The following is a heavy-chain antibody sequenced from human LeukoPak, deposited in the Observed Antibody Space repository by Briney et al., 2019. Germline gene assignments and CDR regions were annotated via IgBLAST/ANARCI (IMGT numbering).Heavy chain of an antibody. CDR2: IKEDGSEK. CDR3: AREGIAAAGNYYFDY. J-gene: IGHJ4*02. Sequence: GGSLRLSCGASRFTFSNYWMSWVRQAPGKGLEWVANIKEDGSEKDYVDSVKGRFTISRDNSKNTLYLQMNSLRAEDTAVYYCAREGIAAAGNYYFDYWGQGTLVTVSS. CDR1: RFTFSNYW. V-gene: IGHV3-7*01. D-gene: IGHD6-13*01.